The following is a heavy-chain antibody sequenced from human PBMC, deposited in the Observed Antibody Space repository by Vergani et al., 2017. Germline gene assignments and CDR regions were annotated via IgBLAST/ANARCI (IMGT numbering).Heavy chain of an antibody. CDR1: GGSISCYY. CDR2: IYYSGST. D-gene: IGHD3-10*01. Sequence: QVQLQESGPGLVKPSETLSLTCTVSGGSISCYYWSWIRQPPGKGLEWIGYIYYSGSTNYNPSLKSRVTISVDTSKNQFSLKLSSVTAADTAVYYCARDGGITMVRGAQTFYYYYGMDVWGQGTTVTVSS. V-gene: IGHV4-59*01. J-gene: IGHJ6*02. CDR3: ARDGGITMVRGAQTFYYYYGMDV.